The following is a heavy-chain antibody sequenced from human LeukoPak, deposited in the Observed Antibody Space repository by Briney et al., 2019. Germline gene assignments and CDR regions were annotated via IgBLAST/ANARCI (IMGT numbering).Heavy chain of an antibody. J-gene: IGHJ4*02. CDR1: GFTFSSYG. V-gene: IGHV3-30*18. CDR3: AKDLYLTGCSFDY. Sequence: PGGSLRLSCAASGFTFSSYGMHWVRQAPGKGLEWVAVISYDGSNKYYADSVKGRFTISRDNSKNTLYLQMNSLRAEDTTVYYCAKDLYLTGCSFDYWGQGTLVTVSS. CDR2: ISYDGSNK. D-gene: IGHD3-9*01.